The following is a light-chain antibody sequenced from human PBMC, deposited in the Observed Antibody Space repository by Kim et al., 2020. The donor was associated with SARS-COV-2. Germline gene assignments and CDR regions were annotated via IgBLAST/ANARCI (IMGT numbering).Light chain of an antibody. Sequence: EVVMTQSPVTLSVSPGERATLPCRASQSVGSNLAWYQQKPGQAPRLLIYGVSTRATDIPARFSGSGSGTEFTLTISSLQSEDFAVYYCQQYNDWPYTFGQGTKLEIK. CDR2: GVS. J-gene: IGKJ2*01. V-gene: IGKV3-15*01. CDR1: QSVGSN. CDR3: QQYNDWPYT.